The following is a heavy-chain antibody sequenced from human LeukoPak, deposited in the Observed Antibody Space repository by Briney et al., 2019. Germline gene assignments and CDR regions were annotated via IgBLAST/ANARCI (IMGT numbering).Heavy chain of an antibody. CDR3: ARHGVVVYYYTMDV. D-gene: IGHD2-2*01. V-gene: IGHV3-30*03. CDR2: ISFDGSNE. J-gene: IGHJ6*02. CDR1: GFTFSSYG. Sequence: LSGGSLRLSCAASGFTFSSYGMHWVRQAPGKGLEWVALISFDGSNEYYADSVKGRFTISRDNSKNTLYLQMNSLRAEDTAVFYCARHGVVVYYYTMDVWGQGTTVTVSS.